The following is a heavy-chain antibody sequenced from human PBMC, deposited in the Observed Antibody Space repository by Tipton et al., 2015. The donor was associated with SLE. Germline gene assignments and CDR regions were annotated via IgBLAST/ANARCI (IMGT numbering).Heavy chain of an antibody. CDR2: IFHSGSA. CDR1: GDSISSSSYY. D-gene: IGHD3-10*01. V-gene: IGHV4-39*07. J-gene: IGHJ4*02. Sequence: TLSLTCIVSGDSISSSSYYWGWIRQPPGKGLEWIGHIFHSGSAYYNPSLKSRVTMSVDRSRNQFSLRLTSMTAADTALYYCARGDPRHDGSVGYFDTWGQGALVTVSS. CDR3: ARGDPRHDGSVGYFDT.